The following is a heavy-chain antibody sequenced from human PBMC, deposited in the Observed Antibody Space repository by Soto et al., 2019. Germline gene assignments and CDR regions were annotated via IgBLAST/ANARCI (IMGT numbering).Heavy chain of an antibody. V-gene: IGHV5-51*01. J-gene: IGHJ6*03. Sequence: GEFLKIWCNASGDSCATYGSGWVIQMPGKGLEGIGIIYPGDSDTRYNPSFQGQVTISADKSIRTAYLQWTSLKASDTAIYYCAKHFGIAAGLNNSYYYTDVWGKRTPVTVSS. CDR2: IYPGDSDT. CDR1: GDSCATYG. D-gene: IGHD6-13*01. CDR3: AKHFGIAAGLNNSYYYTDV.